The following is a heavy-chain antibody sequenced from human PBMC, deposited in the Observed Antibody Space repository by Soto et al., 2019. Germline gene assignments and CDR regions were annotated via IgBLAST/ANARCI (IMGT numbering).Heavy chain of an antibody. CDR3: AKDWLQLDY. D-gene: IGHD5-12*01. V-gene: IGHV3-30*18. J-gene: IGHJ4*02. Sequence: QVQLVESGGGVGQPGRSLRLSCAASGFTFSSYGMHWVRQAPGKGLEWVAVISYDGSNKYYADSVKGRFTISRDNSKNTLYLQMNRLRAEDTAGYYCAKDWLQLDYWGQGTLVTVSS. CDR1: GFTFSSYG. CDR2: ISYDGSNK.